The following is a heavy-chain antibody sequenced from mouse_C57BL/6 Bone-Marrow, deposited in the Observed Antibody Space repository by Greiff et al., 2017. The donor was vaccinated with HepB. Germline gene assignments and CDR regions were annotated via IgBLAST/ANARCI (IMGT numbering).Heavy chain of an antibody. D-gene: IGHD2-4*01. CDR2: INYDGSST. Sequence: DVKLVESEGGLVQPGSSMKLSCTASGFTFSDYYMAWVRQVPEKGLEWVANINYDGSSTYYLDSLKSRFIISRDNAKNILYLQMSSLKSEDTATYYCARIYYDHFDYWGQGTTLTVSS. CDR1: GFTFSDYY. J-gene: IGHJ2*01. CDR3: ARIYYDHFDY. V-gene: IGHV5-16*01.